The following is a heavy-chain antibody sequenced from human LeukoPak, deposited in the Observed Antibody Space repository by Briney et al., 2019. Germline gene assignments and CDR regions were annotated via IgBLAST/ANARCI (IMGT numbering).Heavy chain of an antibody. D-gene: IGHD5-24*01. V-gene: IGHV4-59*01. J-gene: IGHJ4*02. CDR3: ARYPFDGYNYYFDY. Sequence: SETLSLTCTVPGGSISSYYWTWIRQPPGKGLEWVGYIFYSGSTNYNPSLKSRVTISVDTSKNQLSLKLNSVTAADTAVYYCARYPFDGYNYYFDYWGQGTLVTVSS. CDR1: GGSISSYY. CDR2: IFYSGST.